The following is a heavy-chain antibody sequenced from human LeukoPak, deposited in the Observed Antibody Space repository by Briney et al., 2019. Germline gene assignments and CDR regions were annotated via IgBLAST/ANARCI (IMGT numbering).Heavy chain of an antibody. V-gene: IGHV1-2*02. CDR1: GYTFTDYY. D-gene: IGHD5-12*01. CDR2: INPNSGGT. CDR3: ARGQYGGYVLDF. J-gene: IGHJ4*02. Sequence: ASVTVSCKASGYTFTDYYMHWVRQAPGQGLEWMGWINPNSGGTNYAQKFQGRVTMTRDTSISTAYMELSRLKSDDTAVYYCARGQYGGYVLDFWGQGTLVTVSS.